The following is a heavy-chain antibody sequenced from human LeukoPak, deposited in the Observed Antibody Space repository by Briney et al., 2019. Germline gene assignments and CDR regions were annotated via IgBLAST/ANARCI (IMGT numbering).Heavy chain of an antibody. Sequence: GGSLRLSCAAFGFTLSSYWMNWVRQAPGKGLEWVSSISSSSSYIYYADSVKGRFTISRDNAKNSLYLQMNSLRAEDTAVYYCARGASYLVPAANDFDYWGQGTLVTVSS. V-gene: IGHV3-21*01. CDR3: ARGASYLVPAANDFDY. J-gene: IGHJ4*02. D-gene: IGHD2-2*01. CDR1: GFTLSSYW. CDR2: ISSSSSYI.